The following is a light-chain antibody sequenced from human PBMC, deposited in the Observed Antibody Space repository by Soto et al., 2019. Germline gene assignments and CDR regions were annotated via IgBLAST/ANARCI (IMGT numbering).Light chain of an antibody. Sequence: QSVLTQPRSVSGSPGQSVTISCTGTSTDLDSYHRVSWYQKPPGTAPKLMIYEVSKRPSGVPDRFSGLKSGDTASLTISGLQAEGEADYCCCSYVGSHTWVFGTGTKSPS. CDR3: CSYVGSHTWV. J-gene: IGLJ1*01. CDR2: EVS. CDR1: STDLDSYHR. V-gene: IGLV2-18*02.